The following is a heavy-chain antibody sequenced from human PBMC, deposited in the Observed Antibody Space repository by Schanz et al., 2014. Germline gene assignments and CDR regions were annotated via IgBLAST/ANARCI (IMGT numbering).Heavy chain of an antibody. V-gene: IGHV3-7*03. CDR2: IKQDGSEK. D-gene: IGHD5-12*01. CDR1: GFTFSNYW. J-gene: IGHJ3*01. CDR3: ARDGGRDGYNLAFDV. Sequence: EMQVVESGGGSVQPGGSLRVSCAASGFTFSNYWMSWVRQAPGKGLEWVANIKQDGSEKFYVDSVKGRFTISRDNAKNALYLQMNSLRAEDTAVYFCARDGGRDGYNLAFDVWGQGTLVTVSS.